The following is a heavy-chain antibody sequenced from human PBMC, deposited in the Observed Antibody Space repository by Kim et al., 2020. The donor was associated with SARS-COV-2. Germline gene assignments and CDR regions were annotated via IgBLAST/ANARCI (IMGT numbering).Heavy chain of an antibody. Sequence: GWSRQPPGKGLEWIGSIYYSGSTYYNPSLKSRVTISVDTSKNQFSLKLSSVTAADTAVYYCARHSRIVVVPAAILAWGQGTLVTVSS. V-gene: IGHV4-39*01. J-gene: IGHJ4*02. CDR2: IYYSGST. CDR3: ARHSRIVVVPAAILA. D-gene: IGHD2-2*01.